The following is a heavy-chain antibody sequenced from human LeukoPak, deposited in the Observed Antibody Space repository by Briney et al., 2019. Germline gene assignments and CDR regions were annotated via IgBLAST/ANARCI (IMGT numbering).Heavy chain of an antibody. V-gene: IGHV3-23*01. CDR1: GFTFSSYA. CDR2: ISGSGGST. D-gene: IGHD3-22*01. CDR3: AKDSKAYYYDSSGTPDI. J-gene: IGHJ3*02. Sequence: TGGSLRLSCAASGFTFSSYAMSWVRQAPGKGLEWVSAISGSGGSTYYADSVKGRLTISRDNSKNTLYLQMNRLRAEDTAVYYCAKDSKAYYYDSSGTPDIWGQGTMVTVSS.